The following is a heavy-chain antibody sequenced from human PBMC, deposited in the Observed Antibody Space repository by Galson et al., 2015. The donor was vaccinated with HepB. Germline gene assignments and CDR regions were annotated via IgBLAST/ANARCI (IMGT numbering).Heavy chain of an antibody. J-gene: IGHJ4*02. D-gene: IGHD2-2*02. CDR2: INPNSGGT. V-gene: IGHV1-2*04. CDR3: ARSHFCSSTSCYSEFDY. CDR1: GYTFTGYY. Sequence: SVKVSCKASGYTFTGYYMHWVRQAPGQGLEWMGWINPNSGGTNYAQKFQGWVTMTRDTSISTAYMELSRLRSDDTAVYYCARSHFCSSTSCYSEFDYWGQGTLVTVSS.